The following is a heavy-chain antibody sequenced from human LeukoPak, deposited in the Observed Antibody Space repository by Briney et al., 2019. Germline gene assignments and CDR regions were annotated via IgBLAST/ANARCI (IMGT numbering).Heavy chain of an antibody. CDR3: AAWLTGDYVHVDH. CDR2: IKQDGSEK. J-gene: IGHJ4*02. CDR1: GFTFSSYW. Sequence: GGSLRLSCAASGFTFSSYWMSWVRQAPGKGLEWVANIKQDGSEKYYVDSVKGRFTISRDNAKNTLYLQMNGLRGEDTAVYYCAAWLTGDYVHVDHWGQGTLVTVSS. V-gene: IGHV3-7*01. D-gene: IGHD4-17*01.